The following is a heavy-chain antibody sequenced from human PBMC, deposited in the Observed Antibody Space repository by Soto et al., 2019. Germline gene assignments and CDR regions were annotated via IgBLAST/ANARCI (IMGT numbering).Heavy chain of an antibody. CDR3: AADPRPQLVPIDY. Sequence: PGGSLRLSCAASGFSFSRYWMTWVRQAPGKGLEWVANIKQDGSEKYYVDSVKGRFTISRDNAKNSLYLQMNSLRAEDTAVYYCAADPRPQLVPIDYWGQGTLVTVSS. V-gene: IGHV3-7*01. CDR1: GFSFSRYW. D-gene: IGHD6-6*01. CDR2: IKQDGSEK. J-gene: IGHJ4*02.